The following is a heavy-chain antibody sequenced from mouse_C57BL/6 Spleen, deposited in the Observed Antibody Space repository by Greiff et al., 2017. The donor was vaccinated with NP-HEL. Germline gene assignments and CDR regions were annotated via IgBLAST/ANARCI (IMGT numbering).Heavy chain of an antibody. V-gene: IGHV1-61*01. CDR2: IYPSDSET. Sequence: QVQLQQPGAELVRPGSSVKLSCKASGYTFTSYWMDWVKQRPGQGLEWIGNIYPSDSETHYNQKFKDKATLTVDKSSSTAYMQLSSLTSEDSAVYYCATNYYGSIYWGQGTTLTVSS. J-gene: IGHJ2*01. CDR1: GYTFTSYW. D-gene: IGHD1-1*01. CDR3: ATNYYGSIY.